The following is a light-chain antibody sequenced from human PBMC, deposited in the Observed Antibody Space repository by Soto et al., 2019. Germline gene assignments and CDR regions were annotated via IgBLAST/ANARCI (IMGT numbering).Light chain of an antibody. V-gene: IGKV1-39*01. Sequence: DIQMTQSPSSLSASVGDRVTITCRASQSITNYLNWYQQKPGKATKLLMYAISTLQSGVPSRFGGSGSGTEFTLTISSLQPDDFATYYCQQSYSTPGTFGQGTKVDIK. CDR1: QSITNY. CDR2: AIS. CDR3: QQSYSTPGT. J-gene: IGKJ2*02.